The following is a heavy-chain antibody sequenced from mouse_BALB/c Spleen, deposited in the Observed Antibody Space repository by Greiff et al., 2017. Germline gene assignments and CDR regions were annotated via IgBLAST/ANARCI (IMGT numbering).Heavy chain of an antibody. Sequence: VKLVESGPGLVAPSQSLSITCTVSGFSLTSYGVHWVRQPPGKGLEWLGVIWAGGSTNYNSALMSRLSISKDNSKSQVFLKMNSLQTDDTAMYYGARDSRRGGLEYWGQGTTLTVSS. J-gene: IGHJ2*01. V-gene: IGHV2-9*02. CDR1: GFSLTSYG. CDR2: IWAGGST. CDR3: ARDSRRGGLEY. D-gene: IGHD3-1*01.